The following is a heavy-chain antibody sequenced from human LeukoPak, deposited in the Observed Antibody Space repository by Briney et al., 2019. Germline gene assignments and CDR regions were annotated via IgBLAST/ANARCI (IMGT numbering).Heavy chain of an antibody. V-gene: IGHV3-48*04. CDR2: ISSSSSTI. CDR3: ARLSAYYYGSYFYYYMDV. J-gene: IGHJ6*03. Sequence: GGSLRLSCAASGFAFSGYSMNWVRQAPGKGLEWVSFISSSSSTIYYADSVKGRFTISRDNAKNSVYLQMNSLRAEDTALYYCARLSAYYYGSYFYYYMDVWGKGTTVTVSS. D-gene: IGHD3-10*01. CDR1: GFAFSGYS.